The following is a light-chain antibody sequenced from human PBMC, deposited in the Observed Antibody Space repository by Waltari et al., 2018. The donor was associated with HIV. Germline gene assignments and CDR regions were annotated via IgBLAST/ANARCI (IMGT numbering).Light chain of an antibody. CDR3: SSYTSSSTVV. V-gene: IGLV2-14*03. CDR2: DVS. J-gene: IGLJ2*01. Sequence: QSALPPPASVSGSPGQSITISCTGTSSDVGAYTYAPWSQLHPGKAPKLMIYDVSNRPSGVSDRFSGSKSANTASLTISGLQAEDEAHYYCSSYTSSSTVVFGGGTKLTVL. CDR1: SSDVGAYTY.